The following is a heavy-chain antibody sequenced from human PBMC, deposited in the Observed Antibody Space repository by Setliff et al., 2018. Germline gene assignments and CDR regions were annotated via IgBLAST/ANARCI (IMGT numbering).Heavy chain of an antibody. CDR3: ARGPSGWSSATSRYYFYMDV. V-gene: IGHV1-69*13. J-gene: IGHJ6*03. CDR2: IIPIRGAV. D-gene: IGHD6-19*01. CDR1: GGTFSNSA. Sequence: SVKVSCKAFGGTFSNSAINWVRQAPGQGLEWMGGIIPIRGAVDYAQKFQGKVIITADGSTSTAYMELTSLRSDDAAVYYCARGPSGWSSATSRYYFYMDVWGKGTTVTVSS.